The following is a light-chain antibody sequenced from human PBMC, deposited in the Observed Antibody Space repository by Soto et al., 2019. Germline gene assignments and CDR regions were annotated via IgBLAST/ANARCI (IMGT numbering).Light chain of an antibody. V-gene: IGKV3-15*01. J-gene: IGKJ1*01. CDR2: GAS. CDR1: QSVNIY. Sequence: EIVMTQSPATRSVSPGERATLSCRASQSVNIYLAWYQQKPGQAPRRLIYGASTRATSFPARFSGSGSGTDFTLTISSLQSEDFAVYYCQQYNNWPWTFGQGTKVDIK. CDR3: QQYNNWPWT.